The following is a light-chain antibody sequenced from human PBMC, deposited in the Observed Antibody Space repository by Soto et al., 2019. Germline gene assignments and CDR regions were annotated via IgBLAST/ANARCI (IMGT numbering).Light chain of an antibody. CDR3: AAWDDSLSGRYV. V-gene: IGLV1-47*01. J-gene: IGLJ1*01. CDR2: RNN. CDR1: SSNIGSNY. Sequence: QSVLTQPPSASGTPGQRVTISCSGSSSNIGSNYVYWYQQLPGTAPKLLIYRNNQRPSGVPDRFSVSKSGTSASLAISGLRSEDEADYYCAAWDDSLSGRYVFGAGTKVTV.